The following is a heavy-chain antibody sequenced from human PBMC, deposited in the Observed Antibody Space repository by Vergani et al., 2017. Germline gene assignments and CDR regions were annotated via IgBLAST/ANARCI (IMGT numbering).Heavy chain of an antibody. D-gene: IGHD3-9*01. Sequence: QVQLQQWGAGLLKPSETLSLTCAVYGWSFSGYYWSWIRQPPGKGLEWIGEINHSGSTNYNPSLKSRGTRSVDTSKNQFSLKRSSVPAADTAVYYCARERRTDYDILTGYYKGYFDYGGQGTLVTVSS. V-gene: IGHV4-34*01. CDR1: GWSFSGYY. CDR3: ARERRTDYDILTGYYKGYFDY. J-gene: IGHJ4*02. CDR2: INHSGST.